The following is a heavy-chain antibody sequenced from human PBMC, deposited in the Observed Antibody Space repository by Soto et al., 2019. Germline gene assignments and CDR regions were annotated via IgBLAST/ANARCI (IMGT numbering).Heavy chain of an antibody. CDR2: IWSDGSRK. CDR1: GFTFSSYG. CDR3: ARDRGDCHGGHCYSSFDL. V-gene: IGHV3-33*08. Sequence: SLRLSCAASGFTFSSYGMQWVRQAPGKGLEWVAVIWSDGSRKYYAASVEGRVTISRDNSDNTLYLQMDSLRVEDTALYYCARDRGDCHGGHCYSSFDLWGRGTLVTVSS. J-gene: IGHJ4*02. D-gene: IGHD2-21*02.